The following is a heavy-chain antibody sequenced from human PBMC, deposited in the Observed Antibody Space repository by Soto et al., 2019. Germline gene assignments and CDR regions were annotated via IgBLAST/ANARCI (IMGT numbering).Heavy chain of an antibody. D-gene: IGHD1-1*01. Sequence: SETLSLTCTVSGGSISSGGYDWSWIRQHPGKGLEWIGYIYYSGSTYYNPSLKSRVTISVDTSKNQFSLKLSSVTAADTAVYYCARVPGTDAFDIWGQGTMVTVSS. J-gene: IGHJ3*02. CDR2: IYYSGST. V-gene: IGHV4-31*03. CDR3: ARVPGTDAFDI. CDR1: GGSISSGGYD.